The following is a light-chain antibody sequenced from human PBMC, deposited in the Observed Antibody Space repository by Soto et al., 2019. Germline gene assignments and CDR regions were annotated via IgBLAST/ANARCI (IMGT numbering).Light chain of an antibody. Sequence: EIVMTQSPATLSVSPGERATLSCRASQNVGSNLAWYQQKPGQAPRLLIYGASTRATGFPARFSGSGSGTDFTLTISSLQSEDSAVYYCQHYNDWPPYTFGQGTKLEIK. V-gene: IGKV3-15*01. CDR1: QNVGSN. CDR3: QHYNDWPPYT. J-gene: IGKJ2*01. CDR2: GAS.